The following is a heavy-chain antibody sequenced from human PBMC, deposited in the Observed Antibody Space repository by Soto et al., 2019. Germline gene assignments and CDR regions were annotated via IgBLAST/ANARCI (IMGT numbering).Heavy chain of an antibody. Sequence: AGGSLRLSCAASGFTFSSYWMHWVRQAPGKGLVWVSRINSDGSSTSYADSVKGRFTISRDNAKNTLYLQMNSLRAEDTAVYYCARDLGPRYCSGGSCPIWGLSYGMDVWGQGTTVTVSS. J-gene: IGHJ6*02. CDR2: INSDGSST. D-gene: IGHD2-15*01. CDR3: ARDLGPRYCSGGSCPIWGLSYGMDV. V-gene: IGHV3-74*01. CDR1: GFTFSSYW.